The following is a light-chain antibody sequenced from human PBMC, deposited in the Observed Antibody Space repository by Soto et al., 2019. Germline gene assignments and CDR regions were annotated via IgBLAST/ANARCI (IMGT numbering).Light chain of an antibody. V-gene: IGKV3-20*01. CDR1: QSISSNY. CDR3: QQYGSSLFT. J-gene: IGKJ3*01. CDR2: GAS. Sequence: EIVLTQSPGTLSLSPGERATLSCRASQSISSNYLAWYQQKPGQAPRLLVYGASSRATGIPDRFSGSGSGTDFPLTISRLEPEDCAVYYCQQYGSSLFTFGPGTKVDFK.